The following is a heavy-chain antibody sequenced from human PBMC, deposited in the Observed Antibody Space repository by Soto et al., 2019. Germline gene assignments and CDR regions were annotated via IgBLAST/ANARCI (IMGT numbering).Heavy chain of an antibody. D-gene: IGHD3-22*01. V-gene: IGHV1-2*04. CDR3: ARGHHLIQFYYGTSGLDFNY. Sequence: GASVKVSCKASGYTFTGYYMHWVRQAPGQGLEWLGWINPNSGGTIYAPKFQGWVTMTRDTSISTAYMELSRLRSDDTAVYYCARGHHLIQFYYGTSGLDFNYWGQGTLVTVCS. CDR2: INPNSGGT. CDR1: GYTFTGYY. J-gene: IGHJ4*02.